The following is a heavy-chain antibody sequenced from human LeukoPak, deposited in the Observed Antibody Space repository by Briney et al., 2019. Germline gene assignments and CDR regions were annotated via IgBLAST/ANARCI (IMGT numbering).Heavy chain of an antibody. J-gene: IGHJ4*02. CDR1: EFAFSNYW. CDR3: TTWGPWSHFDY. V-gene: IGHV3-7*01. D-gene: IGHD3-3*01. Sequence: GGSLRLSCAASEFAFSNYWMSWVRQAPGKGLEWVANIKEDGTEKNYVGSVKGRFTISRDNAKNSLYLQMNSLRAEDTAVYYCTTWGPWSHFDYWGRGTLVTVSS. CDR2: IKEDGTEK.